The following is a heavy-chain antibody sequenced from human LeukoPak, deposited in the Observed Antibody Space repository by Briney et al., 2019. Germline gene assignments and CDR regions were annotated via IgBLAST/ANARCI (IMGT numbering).Heavy chain of an antibody. J-gene: IGHJ3*02. CDR3: ARDPTVVTPEAVDI. V-gene: IGHV4-39*07. CDR2: IYYSGST. CDR1: GGSIRSSSYY. D-gene: IGHD4-23*01. Sequence: NPSETLSLTCIVSGGSIRSSSYYWGWIRQPPGKGLEWIGSIYYSGSTYYNPSLKSRVTISVDTSKNQFSLKLRSVTAADTAVYYCARDPTVVTPEAVDIWGQGTKVTVSS.